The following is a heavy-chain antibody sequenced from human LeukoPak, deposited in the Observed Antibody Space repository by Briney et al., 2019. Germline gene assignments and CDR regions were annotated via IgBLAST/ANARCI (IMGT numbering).Heavy chain of an antibody. CDR1: GFNFETHA. CDR3: VTDPPSSGWAFWS. D-gene: IGHD6-19*01. V-gene: IGHV3-33*01. CDR2: IWRGGNYK. J-gene: IGHJ5*02. Sequence: LVESGGGVVQPGGSLRLSCSASGFNFETHAMHWVRQAPGKGLEWVAMIWRGGNYKFYADSVKGRISISRDDSRSAMYLQMDSLRGEDAAVYYCVTDPPSSGWAFWSWGQGALVTVSS.